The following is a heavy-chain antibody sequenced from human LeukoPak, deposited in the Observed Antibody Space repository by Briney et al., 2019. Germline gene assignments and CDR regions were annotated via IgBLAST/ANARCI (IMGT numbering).Heavy chain of an antibody. D-gene: IGHD3-22*01. CDR2: ISSSSSYI. Sequence: GGSLRLSCAASGFTFSSYSMNWVRQAPGKGLEWVSSISSSSSYIYYADSVKGRFTISRDNAKNSLYLQMNSLRAEDTAVYYCARDPNYYDSSGYQGTPNWFDPWGQGTLVTVSS. J-gene: IGHJ5*02. CDR1: GFTFSSYS. V-gene: IGHV3-21*01. CDR3: ARDPNYYDSSGYQGTPNWFDP.